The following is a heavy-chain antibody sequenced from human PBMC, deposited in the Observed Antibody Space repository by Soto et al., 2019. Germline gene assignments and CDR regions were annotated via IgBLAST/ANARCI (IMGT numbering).Heavy chain of an antibody. CDR2: NYYSGIT. Sequence: SETLSLTCTVSGGSISSGGYYWTWIRQHPGKGLEWIGYNYYSGITYYNPSLKSRVAISIEMSTIQFSLALSSVTAADTAVYYCARGSLGGYYGAFDVWGQGTAVTVSS. V-gene: IGHV4-31*03. CDR1: GGSISSGGYY. J-gene: IGHJ3*01. D-gene: IGHD3-10*01. CDR3: ARGSLGGYYGAFDV.